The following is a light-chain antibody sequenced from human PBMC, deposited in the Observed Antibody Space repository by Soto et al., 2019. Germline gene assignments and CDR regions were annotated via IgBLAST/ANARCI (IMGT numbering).Light chain of an antibody. V-gene: IGKV1-5*01. CDR2: HAS. J-gene: IGKJ4*01. CDR1: QSINSW. Sequence: DIQMTQSPSTLSASVGDRVTITCRASQSINSWLSWYQQSPGKAPKLLIYHASTLESGVPSRFGGSGSGTEFTLTFTGLQPDDFTTYYGQEYVYYSSFGGGTKVEIK. CDR3: QEYVYYSS.